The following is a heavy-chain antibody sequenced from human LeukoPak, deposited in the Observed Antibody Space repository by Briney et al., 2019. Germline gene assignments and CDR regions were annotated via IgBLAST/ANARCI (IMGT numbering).Heavy chain of an antibody. Sequence: GVLRLSCAASGFTFSSSWMTWVRQAPGRGLEWVAHIKEDGTEEYYVDSVKGRFTISRDNAKNSLYLQMNSLRAEDTAVYYCARIKLGAFDIWGQGTMVTVSS. D-gene: IGHD6-13*01. V-gene: IGHV3-7*05. CDR3: ARIKLGAFDI. CDR2: IKEDGTEE. CDR1: GFTFSSSW. J-gene: IGHJ3*02.